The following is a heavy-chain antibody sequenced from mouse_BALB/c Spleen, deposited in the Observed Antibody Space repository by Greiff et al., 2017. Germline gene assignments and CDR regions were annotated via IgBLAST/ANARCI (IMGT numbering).Heavy chain of an antibody. D-gene: IGHD1-1*01. CDR3: ARVYYGSSLDY. Sequence: EVMLVESGGGLVQPGGSRKLSCAASGFTFSSFGMHWVRQAPEKGLEWVAYISSGSSTIYYADTVKGRFTISRDNPKNTLFLQMTSLRSEDTAMYYCARVYYGSSLDYWGQGTTLTVSS. J-gene: IGHJ2*01. V-gene: IGHV5-17*02. CDR2: ISSGSSTI. CDR1: GFTFSSFG.